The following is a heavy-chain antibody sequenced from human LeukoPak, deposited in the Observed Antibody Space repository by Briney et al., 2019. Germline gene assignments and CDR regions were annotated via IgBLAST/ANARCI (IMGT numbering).Heavy chain of an antibody. CDR2: IRGDTGDT. V-gene: IGHV1-2*02. CDR3: ARVRGNSCDY. D-gene: IGHD6-13*01. J-gene: IGHJ4*02. Sequence: ASVKVSCKTSGFRVSDYYLHWVRQAPGQGLEWMGWIRGDTGDTDSPQKFQGGVTMTRDTSSNTAYMELSRLTFDDTAMYFCARVRGNSCDYWGQGTLVTVSS. CDR1: GFRVSDYY.